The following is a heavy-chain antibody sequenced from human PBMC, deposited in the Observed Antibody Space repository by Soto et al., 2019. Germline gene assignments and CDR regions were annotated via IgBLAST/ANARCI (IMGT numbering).Heavy chain of an antibody. V-gene: IGHV4-59*01. CDR3: TRAERFPRSWFDP. CDR1: CGSITSSY. CDR2: IYDTGISGYTPST. Sequence: SETLSLTVTVSCGSITSSYWIWIRRPPGKGLEWIAYIYDTGISGYTPSTSYNPSLKSRVTMSVDTSKSQFSLKLTSVTAADTAMYFCTRAERFPRSWFDPWGQGTQVTVSS. D-gene: IGHD3-10*01. J-gene: IGHJ5*02.